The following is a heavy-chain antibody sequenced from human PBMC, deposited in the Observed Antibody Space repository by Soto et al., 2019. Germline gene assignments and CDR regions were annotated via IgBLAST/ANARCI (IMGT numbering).Heavy chain of an antibody. J-gene: IGHJ6*02. V-gene: IGHV3-33*01. CDR2: IWSDGNKA. D-gene: IGHD6-19*01. Sequence: QVQLVESGGGVVQPGRSLRLSCVGSGFPFWHYGMHWVRQAPGKGLEWVAVIWSDGNKASYADSVKGRFAISRDNSKQTLYLETHSLRVEATAMYFCARDRNGGWFHMDVWGQGTAVSFSS. CDR3: ARDRNGGWFHMDV. CDR1: GFPFWHYG.